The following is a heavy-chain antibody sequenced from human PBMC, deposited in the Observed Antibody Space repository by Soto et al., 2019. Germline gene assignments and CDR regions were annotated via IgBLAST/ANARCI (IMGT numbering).Heavy chain of an antibody. D-gene: IGHD2-2*02. CDR1: GFTFSSYG. V-gene: IGHV3-33*01. CDR3: ARDGPDIVVVPAAIYYYYGMDV. CDR2: IWYDGSNK. Sequence: LRLSCAASGFTFSSYGMHWVRQAPGKGLEWVAVIWYDGSNKYYADSVKGRFTISRDNSKNTLYLQMNSLRAEDTAVYYCARDGPDIVVVPAAIYYYYGMDVWGQGTTVTVSS. J-gene: IGHJ6*02.